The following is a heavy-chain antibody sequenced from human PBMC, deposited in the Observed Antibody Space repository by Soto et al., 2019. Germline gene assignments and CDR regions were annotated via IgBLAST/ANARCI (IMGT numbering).Heavy chain of an antibody. Sequence: PSETLSLTCTASGGSITGYYWSWIRQPPGKGLEWIGYIYYTGSTNYNPSLKSRVSISVDTSKNQFSLKLSSVTAADTAVYYCARAFTYDFWSGSLEGLDVWGLGTTVTVSS. CDR3: ARAFTYDFWSGSLEGLDV. CDR2: IYYTGST. J-gene: IGHJ6*02. D-gene: IGHD3-3*01. V-gene: IGHV4-59*01. CDR1: GGSITGYY.